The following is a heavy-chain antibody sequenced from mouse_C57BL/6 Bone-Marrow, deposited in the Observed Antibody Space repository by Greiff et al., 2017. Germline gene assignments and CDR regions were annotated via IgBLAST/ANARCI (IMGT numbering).Heavy chain of an antibody. J-gene: IGHJ2*01. V-gene: IGHV1-74*01. CDR2: IYPSDSDT. CDR1: GYTFTSYW. CDR3: AMQDYYGSSPYYFDY. Sequence: VQLQQPGAELVKPGASVKVSCKASGYTFTSYWMHWVKQRPGQGLEWIGRIYPSDSDTNYTQKFKGKATLTVDKSSSTAYMQLSSLTSEDSAVYYCAMQDYYGSSPYYFDYWGQGTTLTVSS. D-gene: IGHD1-1*01.